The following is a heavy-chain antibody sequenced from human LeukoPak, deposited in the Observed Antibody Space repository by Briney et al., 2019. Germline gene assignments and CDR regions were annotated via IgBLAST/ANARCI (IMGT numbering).Heavy chain of an antibody. D-gene: IGHD5-12*01. Sequence: SETLSLTCAVYGGSFSGYYWSWIRQPPGKGLEWIGEINHSGSTNYNPSLKSRVTISVDTSKNQFSLKLSSVTAADTAVYYCARVLFGYADYWGQGTLVTASS. CDR2: INHSGST. CDR3: ARVLFGYADY. CDR1: GGSFSGYY. V-gene: IGHV4-34*01. J-gene: IGHJ4*02.